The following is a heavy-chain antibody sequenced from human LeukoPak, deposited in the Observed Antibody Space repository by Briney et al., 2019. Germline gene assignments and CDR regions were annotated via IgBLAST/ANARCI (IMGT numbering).Heavy chain of an antibody. J-gene: IGHJ6*03. CDR1: EYTFTDYY. V-gene: IGHV1-2*02. CDR3: ASGPSSHYYMDV. Sequence: ASVNVSCRASEYTFTDYYIHCVRHAPGQGLEWMGWITPDSGVTNSAQKFQGRVTMTRDTSISTAYMDLSRLRSDDTAVYYCASGPSSHYYMDVWGKGTTVTVSS. CDR2: ITPDSGVT.